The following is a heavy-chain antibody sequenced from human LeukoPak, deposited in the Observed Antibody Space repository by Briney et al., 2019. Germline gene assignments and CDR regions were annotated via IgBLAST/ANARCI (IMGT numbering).Heavy chain of an antibody. V-gene: IGHV4-59*01. J-gene: IGHJ5*02. D-gene: IGHD6-13*01. Sequence: SETLSLTCTVSGGSISTYYWSWIRQPPGKGLEWIGYISYSGNTKYNPSLKSRVTISVDTSKNQFSLKLSSVIAADTAVYYCARAEQQLVKVWFDPWGQGTLVTVSS. CDR3: ARAEQQLVKVWFDP. CDR2: ISYSGNT. CDR1: GGSISTYY.